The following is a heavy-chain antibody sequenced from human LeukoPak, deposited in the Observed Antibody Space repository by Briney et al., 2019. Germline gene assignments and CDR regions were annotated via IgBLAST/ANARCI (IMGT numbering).Heavy chain of an antibody. D-gene: IGHD5-18*01. V-gene: IGHV3-74*01. CDR3: ARDAVDTANAV. J-gene: IGHJ6*02. CDR1: GFTFNNYW. Sequence: GGSLRLSCAASGFTFNNYWIHWVRQVPGKGLVWVSRINNDGSSASYVDSVKGRFTISRDNAKNTLYLQMNSLRAEDTAVYYCARDAVDTANAVWGQGTTVTVSS. CDR2: INNDGSSA.